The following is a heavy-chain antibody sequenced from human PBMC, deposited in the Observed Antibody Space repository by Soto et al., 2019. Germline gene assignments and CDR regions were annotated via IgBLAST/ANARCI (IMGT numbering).Heavy chain of an antibody. CDR3: AQRTYVKESRFDY. D-gene: IGHD3-16*01. CDR1: VGSIDSSNW. CDR2: VFHSGST. Sequence: SKTLSLTCYVSVGSIDSSNWWRFVRQPPGKGLEWIGEVFHSGSTNYNPSLRSRVTISVDRSKNQFSLNLRSVTAADTSVYYCAQRTYVKESRFDYWGQGVLVTVSS. J-gene: IGHJ4*02. V-gene: IGHV4-4*02.